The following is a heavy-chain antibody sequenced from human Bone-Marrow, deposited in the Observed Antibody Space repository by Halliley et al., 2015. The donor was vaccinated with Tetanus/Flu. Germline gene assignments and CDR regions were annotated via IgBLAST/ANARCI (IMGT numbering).Heavy chain of an antibody. CDR1: GFTFSGYW. Sequence: SGFTFSGYWMSWVRQAPGKGLEWVAKIRDDGSDKYYVDSVKGRFTISRDNAENSLFLQINSLRAEDTAVYYCARLAAAGRQAFDIWGQGTMVAVSS. J-gene: IGHJ3*02. CDR2: IRDDGSDK. CDR3: ARLAAAGRQAFDI. V-gene: IGHV3-7*01. D-gene: IGHD6-13*01.